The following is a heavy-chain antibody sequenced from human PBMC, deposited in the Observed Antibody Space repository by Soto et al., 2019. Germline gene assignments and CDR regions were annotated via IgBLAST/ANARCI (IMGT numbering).Heavy chain of an antibody. V-gene: IGHV3-30-3*01. CDR1: GFTFSSYA. CDR3: ARPLWRDDYNWGYFDL. D-gene: IGHD4-4*01. Sequence: QVQLVESGGGVVQPGRSLRLSCAASGFTFSSYAMHWVRQAPGKGLEWVAVISYDGSNKYYADSVKGRFTISRDNSKNXLYLQMNGLRAEDTAVYYCARPLWRDDYNWGYFDLWGRGTLVTVSS. J-gene: IGHJ2*01. CDR2: ISYDGSNK.